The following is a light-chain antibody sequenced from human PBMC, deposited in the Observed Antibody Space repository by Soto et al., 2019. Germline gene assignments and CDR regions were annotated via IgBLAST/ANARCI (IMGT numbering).Light chain of an antibody. CDR1: QAISNY. Sequence: DIQVTQSPSFLSASVGDRVTITCRASQAISNYLAWYQQIPGRAPKLLIYTASTLHSGVPSRFSRSGSETEFTHTISNLQPEDFATHYCQQFNNYPRTFGQGTKLEIK. V-gene: IGKV1-9*01. CDR2: TAS. CDR3: QQFNNYPRT. J-gene: IGKJ2*01.